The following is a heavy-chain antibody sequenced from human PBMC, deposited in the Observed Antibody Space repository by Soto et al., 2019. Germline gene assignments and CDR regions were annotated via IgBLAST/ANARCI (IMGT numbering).Heavy chain of an antibody. CDR1: GFTFSSYG. V-gene: IGHV3-30*18. CDR2: ISYDGSNR. CDR3: AKDLSSSWYYYGTDV. D-gene: IGHD6-13*01. J-gene: IGHJ6*02. Sequence: PGGSLRLSCAASGFTFSSYGMHWVRQAPGKGLEWVAVISYDGSNRYYADSVMGRFTISRDNSKNTLYLQMNSLRAEDTAVYYCAKDLSSSWYYYGTDVWGQGTTVTVSS.